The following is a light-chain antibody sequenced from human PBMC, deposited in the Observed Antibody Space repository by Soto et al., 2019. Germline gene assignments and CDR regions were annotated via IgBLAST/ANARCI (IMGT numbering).Light chain of an antibody. CDR3: QQRSNWAT. Sequence: EIVLTQSPGTLSLSPGERATLSCRASERLSSVYLAWYQQRPGQPPRLLIYGASNRATGIPDRFSGSGSVTDFTLTISSLEPEDFAVYYCQQRSNWATFGPGTKVDIK. V-gene: IGKV3-11*01. CDR2: GAS. J-gene: IGKJ3*01. CDR1: ERLSSVY.